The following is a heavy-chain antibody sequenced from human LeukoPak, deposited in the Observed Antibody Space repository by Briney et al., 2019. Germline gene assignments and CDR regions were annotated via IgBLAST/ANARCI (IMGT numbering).Heavy chain of an antibody. J-gene: IGHJ4*02. CDR2: VYFSGST. D-gene: IGHD4-23*01. CDR1: GGSISSTSYY. Sequence: PSETLSLTCTVSGGSISSTSYYWGWIRQPPGKGLEWTGSVYFSGSTYYNPSLKGRVTISLGTSKNQFSLQLRSVTAADTAVYYCARAGGLNYYGGYSEFGYWGQGTLVTVSS. CDR3: ARAGGLNYYGGYSEFGY. V-gene: IGHV4-39*07.